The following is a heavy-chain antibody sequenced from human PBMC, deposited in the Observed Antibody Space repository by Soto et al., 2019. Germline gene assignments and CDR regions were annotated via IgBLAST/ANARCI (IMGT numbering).Heavy chain of an antibody. CDR1: GFTFSSYA. CDR2: ISYDGSNK. J-gene: IGHJ4*02. Sequence: QVQLVESGGGVVQPGRSLRLSCAASGFTFSSYAMHWVRQAPGKGLEWVAVISYDGSNKYYADSAKGRFTISRDNSKNTLYLQMNSLRAEDTAVYYCARDTGGYPDYWGQGTLVTVSS. D-gene: IGHD2-8*02. V-gene: IGHV3-30-3*01. CDR3: ARDTGGYPDY.